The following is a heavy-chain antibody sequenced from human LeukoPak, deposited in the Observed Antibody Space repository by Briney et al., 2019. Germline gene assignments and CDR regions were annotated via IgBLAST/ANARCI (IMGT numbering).Heavy chain of an antibody. CDR1: GGYTGSHY. D-gene: IGHD1-26*01. CDR2: ISPSGTT. V-gene: IGHV4-4*07. Sequence: SSETLSLTCTVSGGYTGSHYWSWIRQPAGKGLEWIGRISPSGTTHYNPSLGSRVTMSVDTSKNYFSLRLSSVTAADTAVYYCARGDSSVGLNYWGQGTLVTVSS. CDR3: ARGDSSVGLNY. J-gene: IGHJ4*02.